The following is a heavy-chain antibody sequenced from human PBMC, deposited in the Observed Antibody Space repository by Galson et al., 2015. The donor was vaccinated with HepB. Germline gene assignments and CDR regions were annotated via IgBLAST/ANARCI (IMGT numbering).Heavy chain of an antibody. J-gene: IGHJ4*02. D-gene: IGHD5-24*01. Sequence: SVKVSCKASGYTFTSYGISWVRQAPGQGLEWMGWISAYNGNTNHAQKLQGRVTMTTDTSTSTAYMELRSLRSDDTAVYYCARGSEMATITYFDYWVQGTLVTVSS. CDR1: GYTFTSYG. CDR2: ISAYNGNT. V-gene: IGHV1-18*01. CDR3: ARGSEMATITYFDY.